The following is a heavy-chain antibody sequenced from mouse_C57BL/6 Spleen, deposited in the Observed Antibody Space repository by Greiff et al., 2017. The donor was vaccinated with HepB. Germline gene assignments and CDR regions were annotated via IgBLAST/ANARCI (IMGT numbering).Heavy chain of an antibody. CDR1: GFTFSDFY. CDR2: SRNKANDYTT. Sequence: EVQVVESGGGLVQSGRSLRLSCATSGFTFSDFYVEWVRQAPGKGLEWIAASRNKANDYTTEYSASVKGRFIVSRDTSQSILYLQMNALRAEDTAIYYCARDARYYYGSSSWYFDVWGTGTTVTVSS. CDR3: ARDARYYYGSSSWYFDV. D-gene: IGHD1-1*01. J-gene: IGHJ1*03. V-gene: IGHV7-1*01.